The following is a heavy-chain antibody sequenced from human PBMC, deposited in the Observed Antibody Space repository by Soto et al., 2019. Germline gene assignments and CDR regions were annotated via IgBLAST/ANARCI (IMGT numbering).Heavy chain of an antibody. Sequence: PGESLKISCKGSGYNFATYWIGWVRQVPGKGLEWMGIIYPSDSDTRYSPSFQGQVTISADRSINTAYLQWSSLKASDSAMYFCARSGYNFGYQYWFDPWGQGTLVTVSS. V-gene: IGHV5-51*01. CDR2: IYPSDSDT. CDR3: ARSGYNFGYQYWFDP. D-gene: IGHD5-12*01. J-gene: IGHJ5*02. CDR1: GYNFATYW.